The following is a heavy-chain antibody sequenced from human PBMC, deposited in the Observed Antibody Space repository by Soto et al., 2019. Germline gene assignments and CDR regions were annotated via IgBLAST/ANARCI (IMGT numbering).Heavy chain of an antibody. Sequence: ASVKVSCKASGYTFTGYYMHWVRQAPGQGLEWMGWINPNSGGTNYAQKFQGRVTMTRDTSKNQFSLNLRSVTAADTAVYYCARPLRYSSGPSNWFDPWGQGTLVTVSS. CDR2: INPNSGGT. J-gene: IGHJ5*02. CDR3: ARPLRYSSGPSNWFDP. D-gene: IGHD6-19*01. CDR1: GYTFTGYY. V-gene: IGHV1-2*02.